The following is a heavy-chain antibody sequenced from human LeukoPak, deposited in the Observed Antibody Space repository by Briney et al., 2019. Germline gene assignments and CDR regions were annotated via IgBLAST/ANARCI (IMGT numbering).Heavy chain of an antibody. CDR2: IYTSGST. J-gene: IGHJ4*02. CDR1: DYFFSNTYY. V-gene: IGHV4-4*07. D-gene: IGHD3-10*01. Sequence: SETLSLTCTVSDYFFSNTYYWGWIRQPAGKGLEWIGRIYTSGSTNYNPSLKSRVTMSVDTSKNQFSLKLSSVTAADTAVYYCARDTYYYGSGSHRSDYWGQGTLVTVSS. CDR3: ARDTYYYGSGSHRSDY.